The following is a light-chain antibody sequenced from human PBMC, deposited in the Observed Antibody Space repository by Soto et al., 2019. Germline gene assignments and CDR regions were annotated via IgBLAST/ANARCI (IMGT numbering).Light chain of an antibody. CDR3: CSYARTSTYV. CDR2: EDN. J-gene: IGLJ1*01. Sequence: SALTQPASVSGSPGQSITISCTGTSSDVGSYNLVSWYQQHPGKAPKLMIYEDNKRPSGVSNRFSVSKSGYTASLTISGLQAEDEADYYCCSYARTSTYVFGSGTKLTVL. V-gene: IGLV2-23*01. CDR1: SSDVGSYNL.